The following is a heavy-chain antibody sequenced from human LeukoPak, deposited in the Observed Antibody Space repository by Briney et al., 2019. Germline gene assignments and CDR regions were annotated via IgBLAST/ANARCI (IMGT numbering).Heavy chain of an antibody. CDR2: LYHSGTT. D-gene: IGHD2-15*01. J-gene: IGHJ2*01. CDR3: ARVEVPRDINDWYFVL. V-gene: IGHV4-38-2*02. Sequence: SETQSLTFTVSGYSIAHGFFWAWIRQPPGGGLEWIGSLYHSGTTYYNTSLKSRISTSVDTSKNQFSLKLRLVTAADTAVYYCARVEVPRDINDWYFVLWGRGTLVTLSS. CDR1: GYSIAHGFF.